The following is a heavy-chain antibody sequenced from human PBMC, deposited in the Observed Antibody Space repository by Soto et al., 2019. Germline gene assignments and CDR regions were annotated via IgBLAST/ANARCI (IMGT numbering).Heavy chain of an antibody. CDR2: IYYSGST. CDR3: ARLGVHKGGGIYYYYGMDV. CDR1: GGSISSSSYY. V-gene: IGHV4-39*01. Sequence: QLQLQESGPGLVKPSETLSLTCTVSGGSISSSSYYWGWIRQPPGKGLEWIGSIYYSGSTYYNPSLKSRVTISVDTSKNQFSLKLSSVTAADTAVYYCARLGVHKGGGIYYYYGMDVWGQGTTVTVSS. J-gene: IGHJ6*02. D-gene: IGHD6-13*01.